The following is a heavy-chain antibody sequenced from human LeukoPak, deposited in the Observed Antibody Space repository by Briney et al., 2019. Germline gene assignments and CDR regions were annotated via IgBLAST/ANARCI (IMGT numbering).Heavy chain of an antibody. CDR3: ARGGLVGAIYDAFDI. D-gene: IGHD1-26*01. Sequence: ASVKVSCKASGYTFTSYYMHWVRQAPGQGLEWMGIINPSGGSTSYAQKFQGRVTMTRDTSTSTVYMELSSLRSEDTAVYYCARGGLVGAIYDAFDIWGQGTMVTVSS. V-gene: IGHV1-46*01. CDR2: INPSGGST. J-gene: IGHJ3*02. CDR1: GYTFTSYY.